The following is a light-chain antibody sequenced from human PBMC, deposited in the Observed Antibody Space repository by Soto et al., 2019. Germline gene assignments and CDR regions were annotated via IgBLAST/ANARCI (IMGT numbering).Light chain of an antibody. J-gene: IGLJ1*01. Sequence: QSVLTQPPSVSGSPGQSITISCIGTSSDIGGYDYVSWYQQHPGKAPKLIIYGVSKRPSGVSDRLSGSKSGNTASLTISGLQAEDEADYYCYSYTSSSTYVFGSGTKVTVL. CDR3: YSYTSSSTYV. CDR1: SSDIGGYDY. CDR2: GVS. V-gene: IGLV2-14*01.